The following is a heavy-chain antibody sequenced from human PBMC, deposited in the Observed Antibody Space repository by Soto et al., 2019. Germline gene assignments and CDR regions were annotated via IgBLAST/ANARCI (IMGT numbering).Heavy chain of an antibody. CDR2: IYYSGST. Sequence: PSETLSLTCTVSGGSISSGGYYWSWIRQHPGKGLEWIGYIYYSGSTYYNPSLKSRVTISVDTSKNQFSLKLSSVTAADTAVYYCAGGLLFFGSSWPDYYGMDVWGQGTTVTVSS. D-gene: IGHD6-13*01. J-gene: IGHJ6*02. CDR1: GGSISSGGYY. V-gene: IGHV4-31*03. CDR3: AGGLLFFGSSWPDYYGMDV.